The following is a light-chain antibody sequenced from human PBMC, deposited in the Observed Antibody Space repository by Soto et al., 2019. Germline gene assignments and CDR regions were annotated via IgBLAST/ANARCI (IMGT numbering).Light chain of an antibody. CDR3: QQSYSTLRIT. J-gene: IGKJ5*01. V-gene: IGKV1-39*01. CDR1: QSISSY. CDR2: AAS. Sequence: DIQMTQSPSSLSASVGDRVTITCRASQSISSYLNWYQQKPGKAPKLLIYAASGLQSGVPSRFSGGGSGTDLTLTISSLQPEDFATYDCQQSYSTLRITFGQGTRLEIK.